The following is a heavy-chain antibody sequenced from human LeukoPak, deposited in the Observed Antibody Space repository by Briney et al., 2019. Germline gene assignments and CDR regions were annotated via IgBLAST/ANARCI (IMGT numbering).Heavy chain of an antibody. CDR3: TKESATGSRYSFDY. Sequence: GTSLRLSCAASGFTFSSHGIHWVRQALGKGLEWVAVVSSDGGITYYADSVKGRFTISRDNSKNTLYLQMNSLRGEDTAIYYCTKESATGSRYSFDYWGQGTLVTVSS. J-gene: IGHJ4*02. CDR1: GFTFSSHG. V-gene: IGHV3-30*18. D-gene: IGHD2-15*01. CDR2: VSSDGGIT.